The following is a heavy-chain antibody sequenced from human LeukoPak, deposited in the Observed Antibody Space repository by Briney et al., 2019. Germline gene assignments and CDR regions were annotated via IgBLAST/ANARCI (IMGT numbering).Heavy chain of an antibody. J-gene: IGHJ6*02. Sequence: GASVKVSCTASGYTFTSYAMHWVRQAPGQRLEWMGWINAGNGNTKYSQKFQGRVTITRDTSASTAYMELSSLRSEDTAVYYCARSRIAPPMNYYCYGMDVWGQGTTVTVSS. D-gene: IGHD6-13*01. CDR2: INAGNGNT. CDR1: GYTFTSYA. CDR3: ARSRIAPPMNYYCYGMDV. V-gene: IGHV1-3*01.